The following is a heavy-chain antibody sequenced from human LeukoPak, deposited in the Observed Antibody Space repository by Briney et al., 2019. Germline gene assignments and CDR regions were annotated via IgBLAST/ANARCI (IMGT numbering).Heavy chain of an antibody. CDR2: INPYSGGT. Sequence: ASVKVSCKASGYTVTEYYIHWVRQAPGQRLEWMGWINPYSGGTKYAQKFQGRVTMTRDTSISTAYMELSRLRSDDTAVYYCARWNWNDVAHYWGQGTLVTVSS. D-gene: IGHD1-1*01. CDR3: ARWNWNDVAHY. V-gene: IGHV1-2*02. J-gene: IGHJ4*02. CDR1: GYTVTEYY.